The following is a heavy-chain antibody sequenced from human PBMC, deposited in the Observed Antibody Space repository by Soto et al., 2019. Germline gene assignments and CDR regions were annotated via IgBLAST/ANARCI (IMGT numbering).Heavy chain of an antibody. J-gene: IGHJ5*02. V-gene: IGHV4-39*01. CDR2: IYYSGST. Sequence: SETLSLTCTVSAGSISSSSYFWGWIRQPPGKGLEWIGSIYYSGSTYYNPSLKSRVTVSVDTSKNQFSLKLSSVTAADTAVYYCARHPSDFWFDPWGQGTLVTVSS. CDR1: AGSISSSSYF. CDR3: ARHPSDFWFDP. D-gene: IGHD2-21*02.